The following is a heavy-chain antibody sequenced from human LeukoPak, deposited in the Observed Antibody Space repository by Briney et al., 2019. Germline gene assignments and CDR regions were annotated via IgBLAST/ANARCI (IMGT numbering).Heavy chain of an antibody. CDR2: IYYSGST. Sequence: SETLSLTCTVSGGSISSSSYYWGWIRQPPGKGLEWIGSIYYSGSTYYNPSLKSRVTISVDTSKNQFSLKLSSVTAADTAVYYCARTTYYYDSSGYYTGSHYFDYWGQGTLVTVSS. J-gene: IGHJ4*02. V-gene: IGHV4-39*07. D-gene: IGHD3-22*01. CDR1: GGSISSSSYY. CDR3: ARTTYYYDSSGYYTGSHYFDY.